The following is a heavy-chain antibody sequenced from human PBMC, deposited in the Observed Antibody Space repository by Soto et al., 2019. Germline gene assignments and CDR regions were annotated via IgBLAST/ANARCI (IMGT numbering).Heavy chain of an antibody. V-gene: IGHV3-66*01. J-gene: IGHJ4*02. CDR2: IYSGGST. CDR1: GFTGSTMY. Sequence: GSLRLSCAASGFTGSTMYMSWVRQAPGKGLEWVSVIYSGGSTFYADSVRGRFTISRDNSKNTVNLQMNSLRAEDTAVYYCARDPWAADYWGQGTLVTVSS. CDR3: ARDPWAADY. D-gene: IGHD3-16*01.